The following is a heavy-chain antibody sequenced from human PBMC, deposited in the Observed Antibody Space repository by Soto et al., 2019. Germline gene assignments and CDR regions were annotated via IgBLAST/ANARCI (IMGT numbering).Heavy chain of an antibody. CDR3: AEGGRRYRAC. J-gene: IGHJ4*02. D-gene: IGHD3-9*01. V-gene: IGHV3-23*01. CDR1: GFTFSSFA. CDR2: VSGGGVGT. Sequence: EVQLLESGGGLVQPGGSLRLSCAASGFTFSSFAMSWVRQAPGKGLEWVSAVSGGGVGTYYADSVKGRFTISRDNSKNTGYLQMNSLRAEGTAVYFCAEGGRRYRACWGQGTLVTVSS.